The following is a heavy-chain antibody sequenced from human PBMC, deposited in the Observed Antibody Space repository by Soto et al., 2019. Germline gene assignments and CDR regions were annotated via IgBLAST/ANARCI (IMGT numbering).Heavy chain of an antibody. CDR2: ISGSGGST. D-gene: IGHD6-6*01. J-gene: IGHJ4*02. CDR1: GFTFSSYA. Sequence: GGSLRLSCAASGFTFSSYAMSWVRQAPGKGLEWVSAISGSGGSTYYADSVKGRFTISRDNSKNTLYLQMNSLRAEDTAVYYCAKVRIGSSSGSSTYYFDYWGQGTLVTVSS. V-gene: IGHV3-23*01. CDR3: AKVRIGSSSGSSTYYFDY.